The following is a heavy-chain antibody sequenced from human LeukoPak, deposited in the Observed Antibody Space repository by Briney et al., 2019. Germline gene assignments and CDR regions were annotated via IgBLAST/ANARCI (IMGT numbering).Heavy chain of an antibody. CDR3: TRGMQEWTSYYFDY. V-gene: IGHV3-49*04. J-gene: IGHJ4*02. CDR1: GFTFGDYA. D-gene: IGHD2-8*01. CDR2: IRSKTYGGTT. Sequence: GGSLRLSCTTSGFTFGDYAMTWVRQAPGKGLEWVGFIRSKTYGGTTEYAASVKGRFTISRDDSKSIAYLQMNSLKTEDTAVYYCTRGMQEWTSYYFDYWGQGTLVSVSS.